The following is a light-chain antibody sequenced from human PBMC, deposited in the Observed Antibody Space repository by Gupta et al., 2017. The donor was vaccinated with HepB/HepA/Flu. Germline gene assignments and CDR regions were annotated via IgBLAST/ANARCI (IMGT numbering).Light chain of an antibody. CDR1: SSKIGNNY. Sequence: SVLTQPPSVSAAPGQKVTISCSGSSSKIGNNYVSWYQQLPGTAPKLLIFENMKRPSGIPERFSGSKSGTSATLDITGLQTGDEADYYCGPWDTSRSAGVFGGGTNLTVL. V-gene: IGLV1-51*02. CDR2: ENM. CDR3: GPWDTSRSAGV. J-gene: IGLJ2*01.